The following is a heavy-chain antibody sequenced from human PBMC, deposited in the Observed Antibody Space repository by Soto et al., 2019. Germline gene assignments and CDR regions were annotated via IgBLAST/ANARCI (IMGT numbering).Heavy chain of an antibody. CDR2: IYYSGST. CDR1: GGSISSGGYY. D-gene: IGHD3-22*01. CDR3: ARASKHYYDSSGPSPSFVY. Sequence: PSETLSLTCTVSGGSISSGGYYWSWIRQHPGKGLEWIGYIYYSGSTYYNPSLKSRVTISVDTSKDQFSLKLSSVTAADTAVYYCARASKHYYDSSGPSPSFVYWGQGTLVTVSS. V-gene: IGHV4-31*03. J-gene: IGHJ4*02.